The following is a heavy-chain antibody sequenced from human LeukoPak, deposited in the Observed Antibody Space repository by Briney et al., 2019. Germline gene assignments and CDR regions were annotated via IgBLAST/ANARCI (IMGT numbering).Heavy chain of an antibody. CDR1: GYTFTGYY. Sequence: ASVKVSCKASGYTFTGYYMHRVRQAPGQGLEWMGWINPNSGGTNYAQKFQGRVTMTRDTSISTAYMELSRLRSDDTAVYYCARVDCSSTSCARSEAFDIWGQGTMVTVSS. J-gene: IGHJ3*02. D-gene: IGHD2-2*01. CDR3: ARVDCSSTSCARSEAFDI. CDR2: INPNSGGT. V-gene: IGHV1-2*02.